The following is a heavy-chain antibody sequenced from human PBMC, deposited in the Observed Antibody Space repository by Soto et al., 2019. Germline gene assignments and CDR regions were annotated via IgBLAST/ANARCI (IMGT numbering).Heavy chain of an antibody. J-gene: IGHJ3*02. Sequence: QVQLVQSGAEVKKPGASVKISCEASGYSFTSQYVHWVRQAPGQGLEWMGIINPNGGSTTYAQKAQGSVHLTRDTATRTVSVEAGRRTSEDTALYYWGRKKGLRPGGGGTEPLDIWGQGTMVTVAS. D-gene: IGHD3-16*01. CDR3: GRKKGLRPGGGGTEPLDI. CDR2: INPNGGST. CDR1: GYSFTSQY. V-gene: IGHV1-46*01.